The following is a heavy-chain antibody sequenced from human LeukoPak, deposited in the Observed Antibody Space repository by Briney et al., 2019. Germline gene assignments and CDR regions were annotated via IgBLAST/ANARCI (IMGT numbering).Heavy chain of an antibody. V-gene: IGHV3-23*01. CDR1: GFTFSSYA. D-gene: IGHD2-2*01. Sequence: PGRSLRLSCAASGFTFSSYAMSWVRQAPGKGREWVSAISGSGGSTYYADSVKGRFTISRDNSKNTLYLQMNSLRAEDTAVYYCAKGYCSSTSCPEGVWYNWFDPWGQGTLVTVSS. J-gene: IGHJ5*02. CDR2: ISGSGGST. CDR3: AKGYCSSTSCPEGVWYNWFDP.